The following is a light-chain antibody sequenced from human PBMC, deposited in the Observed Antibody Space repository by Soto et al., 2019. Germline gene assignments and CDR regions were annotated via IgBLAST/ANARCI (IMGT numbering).Light chain of an antibody. V-gene: IGKV1-9*01. CDR2: AAS. Sequence: IQLTQSPSSLSASVGDRVTITCRASQGISSYLAWYQQKPGKAPKLLIYAASSLQSGVPSRFSGSGSGTEFTLTISSLQPEDFATYYCLQHNSYPFTFGQGTKVDIK. CDR3: LQHNSYPFT. J-gene: IGKJ2*01. CDR1: QGISSY.